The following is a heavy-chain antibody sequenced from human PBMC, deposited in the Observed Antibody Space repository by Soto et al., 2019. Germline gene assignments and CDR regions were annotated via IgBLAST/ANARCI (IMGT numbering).Heavy chain of an antibody. V-gene: IGHV1-69*12. D-gene: IGHD7-27*01. J-gene: IGHJ4*02. CDR1: GGTFSSYA. CDR3: AREKRLTGDLTSFDY. Sequence: QVQLVQSGAEVKKPGSSVKVSCKASGGTFSSYAISWVRQAPGQGLEWMGGIIPIFGTANYAQKFQGRVTITADESTSTAYMELSSLRSEDTAGYYCAREKRLTGDLTSFDYWGQGTLVTVSS. CDR2: IIPIFGTA.